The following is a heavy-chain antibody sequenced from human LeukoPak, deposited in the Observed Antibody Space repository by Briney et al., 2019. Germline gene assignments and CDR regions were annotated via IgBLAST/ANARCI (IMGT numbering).Heavy chain of an antibody. CDR3: ARDRPYYYDSSGTDY. Sequence: ASVKVSCKASGYTFTGYYTHWVRQAPGQGLEWMGWISAYNGNTNYAQKLQGRVTMTTDTFTSTAYMELRSLRSDDTAVYYCARDRPYYYDSSGTDYWGQGTLVTVSS. D-gene: IGHD3-22*01. CDR2: ISAYNGNT. V-gene: IGHV1-18*04. CDR1: GYTFTGYY. J-gene: IGHJ4*02.